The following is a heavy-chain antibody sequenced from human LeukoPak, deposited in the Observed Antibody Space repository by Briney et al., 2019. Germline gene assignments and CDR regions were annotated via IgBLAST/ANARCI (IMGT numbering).Heavy chain of an antibody. Sequence: GGSLRLSCAASGFTFSSYGMHWVRQAPGKGLEWVAVISYDGSNKYYADSVKGRFTISRDNSKNTLYLQMNSLRAEDTAVYYCAKSAGAAWLQLLYWGQGTLVTVSS. J-gene: IGHJ4*02. D-gene: IGHD5-24*01. CDR3: AKSAGAAWLQLLY. CDR2: ISYDGSNK. CDR1: GFTFSSYG. V-gene: IGHV3-30*18.